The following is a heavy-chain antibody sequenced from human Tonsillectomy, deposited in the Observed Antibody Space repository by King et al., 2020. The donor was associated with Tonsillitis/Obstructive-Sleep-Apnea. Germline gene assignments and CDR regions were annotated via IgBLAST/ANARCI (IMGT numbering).Heavy chain of an antibody. V-gene: IGHV3-64D*06. CDR3: VKDLASSSWYEDY. J-gene: IGHJ4*02. CDR1: GFTFSSYA. Sequence: VQLVESGGGLVQPGGSLRLSCSASGFTFSSYAMHWVRQAPGKGLEYVSAISSNGGSTYYADSVKGRFTISRDNSKNTLYLQMSSLRAEDTAVYDCVKDLASSSWYEDYWGQGTLVTVSS. CDR2: ISSNGGST. D-gene: IGHD6-13*01.